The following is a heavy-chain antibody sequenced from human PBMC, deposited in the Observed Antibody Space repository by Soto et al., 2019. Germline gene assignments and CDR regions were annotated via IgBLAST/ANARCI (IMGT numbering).Heavy chain of an antibody. J-gene: IGHJ3*02. CDR2: FDPEDGET. CDR3: ATDLTGSLLPDAFDI. CDR1: GYTLTELS. V-gene: IGHV1-24*01. Sequence: ASVKVSCKVSGYTLTELSMHWVRQAPGKGLEWMGGFDPEDGETIYAQKFQGRVTMTEDTSTDTAYMELSSLRSEDTAVYYCATDLTGSLLPDAFDIWGQGTMVTVSS. D-gene: IGHD6-13*01.